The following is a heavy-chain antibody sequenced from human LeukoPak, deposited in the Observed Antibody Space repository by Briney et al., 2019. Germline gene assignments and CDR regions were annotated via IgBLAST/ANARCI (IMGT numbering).Heavy chain of an antibody. CDR2: IRNKANSYTS. CDR3: GNGFGD. V-gene: IGHV3-72*01. J-gene: IGHJ4*02. CDR1: GFXFSDHF. Sequence: PGGSLRLSCAASGFXFSDHFLDWVRQAPGKGQEWVGRIRNKANSYTSEYAASVKGRFTISRDDSKNSLYLQMNSLKTDDTAVYYCGNGFGDWGQGTLVTVSS. D-gene: IGHD3-16*01.